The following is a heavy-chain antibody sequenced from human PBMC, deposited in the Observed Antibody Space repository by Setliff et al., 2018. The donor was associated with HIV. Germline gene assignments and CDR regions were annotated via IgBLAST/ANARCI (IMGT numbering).Heavy chain of an antibody. Sequence: ASVKVSCKASGYTFTSYGISWVRQAPGQGLEWMGWINPSGGSTSYAQKSQGRVTMTRDTSTSTVYMELSSLRSEDTAVYYCARDQVYWQQLLFDYWGQGTLVTVSS. CDR1: GYTFTSYG. CDR3: ARDQVYWQQLLFDY. CDR2: INPSGGST. D-gene: IGHD6-13*01. J-gene: IGHJ4*02. V-gene: IGHV1-46*01.